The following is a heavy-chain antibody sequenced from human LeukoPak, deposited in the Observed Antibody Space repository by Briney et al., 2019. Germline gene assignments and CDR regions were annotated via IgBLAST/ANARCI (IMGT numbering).Heavy chain of an antibody. J-gene: IGHJ4*02. V-gene: IGHV3-23*01. CDR3: ARYDSSVYYYVPIGY. Sequence: PGGSLRLSCAASGFTFSSYGMSWVRQAPGKGLEWVSAINSGGSNYCDDSVKGRFTISRDNSKNTLYLQMNSLRAEDTALYYLARYDSSVYYYVPIGYWGQGALVTASS. D-gene: IGHD3-22*01. CDR2: INSGGSN. CDR1: GFTFSSYG.